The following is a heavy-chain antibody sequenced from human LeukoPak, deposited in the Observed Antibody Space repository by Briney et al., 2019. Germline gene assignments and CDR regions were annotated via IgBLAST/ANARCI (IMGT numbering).Heavy chain of an antibody. CDR3: ARHSYDILTGYYAFDI. CDR1: GGSISNNAYY. J-gene: IGHJ3*02. Sequence: PSETLSLTCTVSGGSISNNAYYWGWIRQSPGKRLEWIGIIYYTGSTSYTPSLQSRVTISVDTSKNQFSLKLSSVTAADTAVYYCARHSYDILTGYYAFDIWGQGTMVTVSS. D-gene: IGHD3-9*01. CDR2: IYYTGST. V-gene: IGHV4-39*01.